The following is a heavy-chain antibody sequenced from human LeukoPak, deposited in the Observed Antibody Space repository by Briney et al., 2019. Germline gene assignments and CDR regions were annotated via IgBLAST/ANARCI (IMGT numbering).Heavy chain of an antibody. D-gene: IGHD3-3*01. Sequence: ASVKVSCKASGYTFTAYYMHWVRQARGQGLEWMGWINPNSGGTNYAQKFQGRVTMTRDTSISTAYMELSRQRSDDTAVYYCARDITIFGVTLFRHPPYAFDIWGQGTMVTVSS. CDR1: GYTFTAYY. CDR3: ARDITIFGVTLFRHPPYAFDI. V-gene: IGHV1-2*02. J-gene: IGHJ3*02. CDR2: INPNSGGT.